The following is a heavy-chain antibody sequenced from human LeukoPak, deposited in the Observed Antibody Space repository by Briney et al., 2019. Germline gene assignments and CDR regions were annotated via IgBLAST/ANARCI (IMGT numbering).Heavy chain of an antibody. V-gene: IGHV3-53*01. CDR2: LYSGSDA. D-gene: IGHD3-10*01. CDR3: ARVGDHFHWYLDL. CDR1: GFTVSTNY. J-gene: IGHJ2*01. Sequence: GGSLRLSCAASGFTVSTNYMNWVRQAPGKGLEWVSILYSGSDAYYADSVKGRFTISRDSSKNILFLQMNNLRAEDTAVYYCARVGDHFHWYLDLWGRGTLVTVSS.